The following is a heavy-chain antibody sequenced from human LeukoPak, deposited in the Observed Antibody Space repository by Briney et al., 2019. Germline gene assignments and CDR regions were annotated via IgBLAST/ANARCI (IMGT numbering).Heavy chain of an antibody. D-gene: IGHD2-2*01. V-gene: IGHV1-2*02. CDR2: INPNSGGT. CDR1: GYTFTGYY. Sequence: GASVKVSFKASGYTFTGYYMHWVRQAPGQGLEWMGWINPNSGGTNYAQKFQGRVSMTRDTSIGTAYLEMSRLRSDDTAVYYCVRDHCTSNDCYEEQYYGLGVWGQGTTVTVSS. CDR3: VRDHCTSNDCYEEQYYGLGV. J-gene: IGHJ6*02.